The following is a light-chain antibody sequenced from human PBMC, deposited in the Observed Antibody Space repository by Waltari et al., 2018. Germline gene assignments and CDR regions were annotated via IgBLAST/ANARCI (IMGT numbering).Light chain of an antibody. J-gene: IGKJ1*01. V-gene: IGKV3-15*01. CDR2: AAS. CDR3: QHYEGWPPWT. CDR1: QSVSTK. Sequence: EIVLTQSPATLSVSPGERATPSCRASQSVSTKVAWYQQRPGQAPRPLIYAASSRATGVPARFGGSGSETDFTLTISGLQSEDFAVYYCQHYEGWPPWTFGQGTKV.